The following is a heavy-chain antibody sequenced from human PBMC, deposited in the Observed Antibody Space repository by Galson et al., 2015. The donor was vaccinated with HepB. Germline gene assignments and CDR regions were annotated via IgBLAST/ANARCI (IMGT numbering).Heavy chain of an antibody. J-gene: IGHJ4*02. CDR1: GFTFSAYW. Sequence: SLRLSCAASGFTFSAYWMSWVRQVPGKGLEWVADVNLDGCEMYYADSVKGRFTISRDNAERSVTLRMYRLRAEDTAVYYCAREVMIRTLAHKTPDYWGQGTLVTVSS. CDR2: VNLDGCEM. D-gene: IGHD3-16*01. CDR3: AREVMIRTLAHKTPDY. V-gene: IGHV3-7*03.